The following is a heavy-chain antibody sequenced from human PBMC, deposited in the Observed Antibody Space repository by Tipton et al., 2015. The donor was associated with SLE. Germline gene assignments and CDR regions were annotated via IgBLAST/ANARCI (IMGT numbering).Heavy chain of an antibody. CDR2: ISSSGTYI. Sequence: SLRLSCEASGFTFHSYEMHWVRQAPGKGLEWVSSISSSGTYIHYADSVSGRFTISRDNADNSLSLQMNSLRAEDTAVYYCTRGTGSRHYYSMDVWGSGTTVTVSS. CDR3: TRGTGSRHYYSMDV. CDR1: GFTFHSYE. D-gene: IGHD3-10*01. J-gene: IGHJ6*03. V-gene: IGHV3-48*03.